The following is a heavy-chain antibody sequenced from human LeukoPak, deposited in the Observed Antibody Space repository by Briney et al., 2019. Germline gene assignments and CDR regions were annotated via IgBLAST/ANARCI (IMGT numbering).Heavy chain of an antibody. Sequence: ASVKVSCKTSGYSFTEYSLHWVRQGQAPGQGLEWVGWINPNSGGTNYAQKFQGRVTLTRDTSVNTVYMEMNSLTSDDTALYYCARNVRPGFGLDVWGQGTTVTVSS. CDR1: GYSFTEYS. D-gene: IGHD2-8*01. J-gene: IGHJ6*02. CDR2: INPNSGGT. CDR3: ARNVRPGFGLDV. V-gene: IGHV1-2*02.